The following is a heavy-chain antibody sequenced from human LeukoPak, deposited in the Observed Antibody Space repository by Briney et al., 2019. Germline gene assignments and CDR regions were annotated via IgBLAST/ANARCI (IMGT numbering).Heavy chain of an antibody. D-gene: IGHD3-10*01. CDR1: GGSISSYY. V-gene: IGHV4-4*07. CDR3: ARAIPWFGELEGHAFDI. Sequence: SETLSLTCTVSGGSISSYYWSWIRQPAGKGLEWIGRIYTSGSTNYNPSLKSRVTMSVDTSKNQFSLKLSSVTAADTAVYYCARAIPWFGELEGHAFDIWGQGAMVTVSS. J-gene: IGHJ3*02. CDR2: IYTSGST.